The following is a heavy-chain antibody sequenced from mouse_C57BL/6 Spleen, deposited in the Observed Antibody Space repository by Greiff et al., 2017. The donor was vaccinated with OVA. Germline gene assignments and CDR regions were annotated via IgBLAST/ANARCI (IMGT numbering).Heavy chain of an antibody. Sequence: EVKLQQSGPELVKPGASVKIPCKASGYTFTDYNMDWVKQSHGKSLEWIGDINPNNGGTIYNQKFKGKATLTVDKSSSTAYMELRSLTSEDTAVYYCARGASNWPYYFDYWGQGTTLTVSS. V-gene: IGHV1-18*01. CDR1: GYTFTDYN. CDR3: ARGASNWPYYFDY. CDR2: INPNNGGT. J-gene: IGHJ2*01. D-gene: IGHD4-1*01.